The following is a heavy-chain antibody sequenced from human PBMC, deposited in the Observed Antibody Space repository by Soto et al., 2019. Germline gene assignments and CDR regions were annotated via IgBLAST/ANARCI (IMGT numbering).Heavy chain of an antibody. CDR1: GGSISSSSYY. CDR2: IYYSGST. CDR3: ARQDGWNYYYYYYMDV. D-gene: IGHD1-1*01. Sequence: PSETLSLTCTVSGGSISSSSYYWGWIRQPPGKGLEWIGSIYYSGSTYYNPSLKSRVTISVDTSKNQFSLKLSSVTAADTAVYYCARQDGWNYYYYYYMDVWGKGTTVTVS. J-gene: IGHJ6*03. V-gene: IGHV4-39*01.